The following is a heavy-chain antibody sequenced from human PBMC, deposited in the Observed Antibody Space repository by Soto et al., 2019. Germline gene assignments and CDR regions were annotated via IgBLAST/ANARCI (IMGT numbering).Heavy chain of an antibody. D-gene: IGHD3-16*01. Sequence: QVQLVESGGGVVQTGTSLRLSCVGSGFTFRSYVIHWVRQSPGKGLEWVALTSYDGSGKYYGVSVRGRFTISRDNSSNTVDLQMDSLRLEDTALYYCARLGTTGGLDVWGQGTLV. J-gene: IGHJ1*01. CDR2: TSYDGSGK. CDR1: GFTFRSYV. CDR3: ARLGTTGGLDV. V-gene: IGHV3-30*19.